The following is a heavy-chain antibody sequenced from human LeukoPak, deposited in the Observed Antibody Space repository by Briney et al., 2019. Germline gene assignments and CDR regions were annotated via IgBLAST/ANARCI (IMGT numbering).Heavy chain of an antibody. J-gene: IGHJ4*02. CDR2: ISYDGSNK. Sequence: PGRSLRLSCAASRFTLSTYAMHWVRQAPGKGLEWVALISYDGSNKYYADSVKGRFTISRDNSKNTLSLQMNSLRVDDTAVYYCARDRDSGGNGRLGSEYWGQGTLVTVSS. CDR1: RFTLSTYA. V-gene: IGHV3-30*01. CDR3: ARDRDSGGNGRLGSEY. D-gene: IGHD4-23*01.